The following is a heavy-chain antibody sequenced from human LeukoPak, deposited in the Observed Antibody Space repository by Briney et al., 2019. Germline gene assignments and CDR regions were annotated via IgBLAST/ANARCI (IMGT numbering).Heavy chain of an antibody. Sequence: ASVKVSCKASGYTFTSYGISWVRQAPGQGLEWMGWISAYNGNTNYAQKLQGRVTMTTDTSTSTAYMELRSLRSDDTAVYYCARVGILSGSGSHDAFDIWGQGTMVTVSS. CDR1: GYTFTSYG. D-gene: IGHD3-10*01. V-gene: IGHV1-18*01. CDR3: ARVGILSGSGSHDAFDI. J-gene: IGHJ3*02. CDR2: ISAYNGNT.